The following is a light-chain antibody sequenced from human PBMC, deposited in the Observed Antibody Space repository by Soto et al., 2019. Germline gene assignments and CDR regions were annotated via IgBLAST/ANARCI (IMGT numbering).Light chain of an antibody. V-gene: IGKV3D-20*02. J-gene: IGKJ5*01. Sequence: EIVLTQSPGTLSLSPGERATLSCRASQSLRSTSLAWYQQKPGQAPRLLISGASTRAADIPDRFSGSGSGTDFTLTIGRLEPEDLAVYYCQQRGEWPPGATFGQGTRLEIK. CDR3: QQRGEWPPGAT. CDR1: QSLRSTS. CDR2: GAS.